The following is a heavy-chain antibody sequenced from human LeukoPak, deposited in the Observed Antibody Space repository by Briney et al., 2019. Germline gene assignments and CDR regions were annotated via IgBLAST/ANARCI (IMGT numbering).Heavy chain of an antibody. CDR3: AREFWSGSYSDK. CDR1: GDSISSGNYY. V-gene: IGHV4-30-4*01. CDR2: IYYSGST. Sequence: PSETLSLTCTVSGDSISSGNYYWTWIRRPPGKGLEWIGYIYYSGSTFYNPSLKSRVTISVDTSKNEFSLKLSSVTAADTAVYYCAREFWSGSYSDKWGQGTLVIVSS. J-gene: IGHJ4*02. D-gene: IGHD3-3*01.